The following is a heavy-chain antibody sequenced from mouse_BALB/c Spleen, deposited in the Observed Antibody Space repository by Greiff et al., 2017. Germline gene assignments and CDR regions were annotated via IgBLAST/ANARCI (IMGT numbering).Heavy chain of an antibody. J-gene: IGHJ4*01. CDR1: GFSLTSYG. D-gene: IGHD2-4*01. V-gene: IGHV2-9*02. CDR2: IWAGGST. CDR3: ARADYDQYAMDY. Sequence: QVQLKESGPGLVAPSQSLSITCTVSGFSLTSYGVHWVRQPPGKGLEWLGVIWAGGSTNYNSALMSRLSISKDNSKSQVFLKMNSLQTDDTAMYYCARADYDQYAMDYWGQGTSVTVSS.